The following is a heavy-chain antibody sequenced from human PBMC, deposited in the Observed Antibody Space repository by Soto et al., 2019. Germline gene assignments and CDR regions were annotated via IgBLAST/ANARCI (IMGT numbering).Heavy chain of an antibody. CDR2: INHSGST. D-gene: IGHD2-15*01. Sequence: SETLSLTCAVYGGSFSGYYWSWIRQPPGKGLEWIGEINHSGSTNYNPSLKSRVTISVDTSKNQFSLKLSSVTAADTAVYYCARGLGCSGGSCYSSNWFDPWGQGTLVTVS. J-gene: IGHJ5*02. CDR1: GGSFSGYY. V-gene: IGHV4-34*01. CDR3: ARGLGCSGGSCYSSNWFDP.